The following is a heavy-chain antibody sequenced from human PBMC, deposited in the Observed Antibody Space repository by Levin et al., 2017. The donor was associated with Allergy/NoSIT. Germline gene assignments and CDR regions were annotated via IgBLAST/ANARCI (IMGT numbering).Heavy chain of an antibody. V-gene: IGHV4-59*08. J-gene: IGHJ6*02. CDR3: ARHETFYSGSGSFSSGMDV. CDR2: IYYSGNT. CDR1: GASISSFY. D-gene: IGHD3-10*01. Sequence: SETLSLTCSVSGASISSFYWSWIRQPPGKELEWIGYIYYSGNTNYNPSLKRRVTISIDTYKKQSSLKLSAATAADTAVYYCARHETFYSGSGSFSSGMDVWGQGTTVTVSS.